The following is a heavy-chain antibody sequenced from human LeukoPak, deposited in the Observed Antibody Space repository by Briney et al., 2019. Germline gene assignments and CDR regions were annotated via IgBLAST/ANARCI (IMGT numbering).Heavy chain of an antibody. V-gene: IGHV3-21*01. CDR3: ASGGSSSGTFDY. J-gene: IGHJ4*02. CDR2: ISSGGSSK. D-gene: IGHD6-19*01. CDR1: GITFSSYS. Sequence: GGSLRLSCAASGITFSSYSMNWVRQAPGKGLKWVSSISSGGSSKYYADSVKGRFTISRDNAKNSLYLQMNSLRAEDTAVYYCASGGSSSGTFDYWGQGTLVTVSS.